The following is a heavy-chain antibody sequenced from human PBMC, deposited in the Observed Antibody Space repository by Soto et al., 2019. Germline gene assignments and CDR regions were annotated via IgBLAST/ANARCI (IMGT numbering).Heavy chain of an antibody. D-gene: IGHD3-3*01. Sequence: GGSLRLSCAASGFTFSSFAMSWVRQAPGKGLGWVSCSSNRGRSTYYADSVTDRFTISKDNAKNLVYLHMNTLRVEDTAVYYCARAWRIETFGLITTSKGMDVWGQGTTVTVSS. CDR3: ARAWRIETFGLITTSKGMDV. J-gene: IGHJ6*02. V-gene: IGHV3-48*04. CDR1: GFTFSSFA. CDR2: SSNRGRST.